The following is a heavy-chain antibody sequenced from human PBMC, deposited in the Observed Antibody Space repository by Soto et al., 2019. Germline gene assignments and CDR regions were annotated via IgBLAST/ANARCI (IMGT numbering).Heavy chain of an antibody. J-gene: IGHJ6*02. D-gene: IGHD3-10*01. CDR3: AADRFTMVRGAKDYYYYYGMDV. Sequence: QMQLVQSGPEVKKPGTSVKVSCNASGFTFTSSAMQWVRQARGQRLEWIGWIVVGSGNTNYAQKFQERVTITRDMSTSTAYMELSSLRSEDTAVYYCAADRFTMVRGAKDYYYYYGMDVWGQGTTVTVSS. CDR1: GFTFTSSA. CDR2: IVVGSGNT. V-gene: IGHV1-58*02.